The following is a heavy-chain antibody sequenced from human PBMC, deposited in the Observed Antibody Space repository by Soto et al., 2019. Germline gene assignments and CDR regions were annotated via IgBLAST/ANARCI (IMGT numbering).Heavy chain of an antibody. CDR3: ARDGADIVVVPAAMNAFDL. D-gene: IGHD2-2*01. V-gene: IGHV1-69*01. CDR2: IIPSFGTA. J-gene: IGHJ3*01. Sequence: QVQLVQSGAEVKKPGSSVKVSCKASGGTFSSYAISWVRQAPGQGLEWMGGIIPSFGTANYAQKFQGRVTITADEYTSTAYMERSSLRADDTAVYYCARDGADIVVVPAAMNAFDLWVRWTMVTVSS. CDR1: GGTFSSYA.